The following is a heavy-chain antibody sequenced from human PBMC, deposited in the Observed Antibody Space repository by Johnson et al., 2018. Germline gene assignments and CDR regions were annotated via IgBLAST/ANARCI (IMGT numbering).Heavy chain of an antibody. CDR2: ISYDGTNK. J-gene: IGHJ6*02. CDR1: GFTFSTYG. CDR3: AREISDGDYASGLDV. V-gene: IGHV3-30*03. D-gene: IGHD4-17*01. Sequence: QLVESGGGVVQPGRTLRLSCAASGFTFSTYGMHWVRQAPGKGLEWVAVISYDGTNKYYEDSVKGRFTISRDNSKNTMFLQMNSLRAEDTAVYFCAREISDGDYASGLDVWGQGTTVTVFS.